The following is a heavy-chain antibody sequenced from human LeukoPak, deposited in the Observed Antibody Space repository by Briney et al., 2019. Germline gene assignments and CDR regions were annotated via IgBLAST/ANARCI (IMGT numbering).Heavy chain of an antibody. CDR3: ARDLSGYSSGWYMRGDAFDI. D-gene: IGHD6-19*01. CDR2: IYYSGST. Sequence: SETLSLTCTVSGGSISSYYWSWIRQPPGKGLEWIGYIYYSGSTNYNPSLKSRVTISVDTSKNQFSLQLNSVTPEDTAVYYCARDLSGYSSGWYMRGDAFDIWGQGTMVTVSS. CDR1: GGSISSYY. J-gene: IGHJ3*02. V-gene: IGHV4-59*12.